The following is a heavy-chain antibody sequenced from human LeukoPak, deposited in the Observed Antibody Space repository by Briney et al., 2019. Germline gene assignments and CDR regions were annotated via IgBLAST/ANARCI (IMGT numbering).Heavy chain of an antibody. J-gene: IGHJ4*02. CDR2: ISSSSSTI. V-gene: IGHV3-48*02. CDR3: ARDGATYYYDSSGYPDY. D-gene: IGHD3-22*01. Sequence: GGSLRLSCAASGFTFSSYSMNWVRQAPGKGLEWVSYISSSSSTIYYADSVKGRFTISRDNAKNSLYLQMNSLRDEDTAVYYCARDGATYYYDSSGYPDYWGQGTLVTVPS. CDR1: GFTFSSYS.